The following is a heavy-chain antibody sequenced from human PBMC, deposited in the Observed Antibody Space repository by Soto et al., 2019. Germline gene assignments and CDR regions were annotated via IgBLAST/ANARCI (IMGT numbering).Heavy chain of an antibody. D-gene: IGHD6-13*01. Sequence: EVQLLESGGGLVQPGGSLRLSCAASGFTFTNYAMSWVRQAPGKGLEWVSSISGSGGSAYNADSVKGRFTISRDNSKNTRYLQMNSLRAEDTAVYYCAKGGLYISSSWYEGYWGQGTLVTVSS. V-gene: IGHV3-23*01. CDR1: GFTFTNYA. CDR2: ISGSGGSA. CDR3: AKGGLYISSSWYEGY. J-gene: IGHJ4*02.